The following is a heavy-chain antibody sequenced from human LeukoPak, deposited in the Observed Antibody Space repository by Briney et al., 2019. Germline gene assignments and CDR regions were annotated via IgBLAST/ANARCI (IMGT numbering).Heavy chain of an antibody. Sequence: SVKVSCKDSGGTFSSYAISWVRQAPGQGLEWMGGIIPIFGTANYAQKYQRRVTITTDESTSTAYMELSSLRSEDTAVYYCASPETTYYYDSSGYGQAFDIWGQGTMVTVSS. D-gene: IGHD3-22*01. J-gene: IGHJ3*02. CDR2: IIPIFGTA. CDR1: GGTFSSYA. CDR3: ASPETTYYYDSSGYGQAFDI. V-gene: IGHV1-69*05.